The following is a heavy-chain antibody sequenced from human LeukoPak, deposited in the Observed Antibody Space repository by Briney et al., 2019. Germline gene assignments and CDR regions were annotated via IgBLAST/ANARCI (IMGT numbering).Heavy chain of an antibody. CDR3: ARGGPSYGLRYFDY. Sequence: SETLSLTCTVSGGSISSYYWSWIRQPPGKGLEWIGYIYYSGSTNYNPSLKSRVTISVDTSKNQFSLKLSSVTAADTAVYYCARGGPSYGLRYFDYWGQGTLVTVSS. CDR2: IYYSGST. D-gene: IGHD5-18*01. CDR1: GGSISSYY. V-gene: IGHV4-59*01. J-gene: IGHJ4*02.